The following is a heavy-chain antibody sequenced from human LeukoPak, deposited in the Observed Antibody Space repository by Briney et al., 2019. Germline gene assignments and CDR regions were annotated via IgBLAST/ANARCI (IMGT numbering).Heavy chain of an antibody. Sequence: ASVKVSCKASGYTFTSYDINWVRQATGQGLEWMGWMNPNSGNTGYAQKFQGRVTITRNTSISTAYMELSSLRSEDTAVYYCARGLRGRVPAANYYYYYYMDVWGKGTTVTVSS. J-gene: IGHJ6*03. CDR1: GYTFTSYD. CDR2: MNPNSGNT. D-gene: IGHD2-2*01. V-gene: IGHV1-8*03. CDR3: ARGLRGRVPAANYYYYYYMDV.